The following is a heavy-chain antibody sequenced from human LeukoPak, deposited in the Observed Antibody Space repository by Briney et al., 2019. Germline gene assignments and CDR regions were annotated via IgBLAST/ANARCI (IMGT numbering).Heavy chain of an antibody. J-gene: IGHJ4*02. Sequence: GGSLRLSCAASGFTFSNAWMSWVRQALGKGLEWVGRIKSKTDGGTRDYAAPVKGRFIISRYDSKNTLYLQMNSLKTEDTAVYYCTTDYVWGSYEVYWGQGTLVTVSS. CDR2: IKSKTDGGTR. V-gene: IGHV3-15*01. D-gene: IGHD3-16*01. CDR1: GFTFSNAW. CDR3: TTDYVWGSYEVY.